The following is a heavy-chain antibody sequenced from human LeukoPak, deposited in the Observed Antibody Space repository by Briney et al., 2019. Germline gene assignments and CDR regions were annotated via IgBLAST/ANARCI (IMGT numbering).Heavy chain of an antibody. Sequence: ASVKVSCKASGYTFTSYDINWVRQATGQGLEWMGWMNPNSGNTGYAQKFQGRVTMTRNTSISTAYMELSSLRSEDTAVYYCARGDSSGYAYYYYMDVWGKGTTVTISS. CDR1: GYTFTSYD. D-gene: IGHD3-22*01. V-gene: IGHV1-8*01. CDR3: ARGDSSGYAYYYYMDV. CDR2: MNPNSGNT. J-gene: IGHJ6*03.